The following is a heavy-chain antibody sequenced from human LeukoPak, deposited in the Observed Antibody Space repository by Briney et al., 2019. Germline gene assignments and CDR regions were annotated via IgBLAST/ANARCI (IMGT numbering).Heavy chain of an antibody. CDR3: ARDSSGWHALDY. D-gene: IGHD6-19*01. V-gene: IGHV1-18*01. CDR1: GYTFTSYG. CDR2: ISAYNGNT. J-gene: IGHJ4*02. Sequence: ASVKVSCKASGYTFTSYGISWVRQARGQGLEWMGWISAYNGNTNYAQKLQGRVTMTTDTSTSTAYMELRSLRSDDTAVYYCARDSSGWHALDYWGQGTLVTVSS.